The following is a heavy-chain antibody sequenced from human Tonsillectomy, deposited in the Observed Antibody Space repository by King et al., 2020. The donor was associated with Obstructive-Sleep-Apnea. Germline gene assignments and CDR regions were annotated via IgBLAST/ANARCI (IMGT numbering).Heavy chain of an antibody. D-gene: IGHD2-21*02. CDR1: GFTFSDKY. J-gene: IGHJ3*01. V-gene: IGHV3-53*04. CDR2: IYSGGIT. Sequence: VQLVESGGDLVQPGGSLRLSCVASGFTFSDKYFTWVRQAPGKGLDWISIIYSGGITYYADSVKGRFTISRHNSRNTVYLQMNNQRVADTAVYFCARGLPHEEVTAIPGAFDVWGRGTVVTVSS. CDR3: ARGLPHEEVTAIPGAFDV.